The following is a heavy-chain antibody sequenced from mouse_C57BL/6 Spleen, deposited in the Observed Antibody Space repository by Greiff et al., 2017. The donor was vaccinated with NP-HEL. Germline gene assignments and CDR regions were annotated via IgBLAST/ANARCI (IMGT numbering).Heavy chain of an antibody. Sequence: EVKVVESGGGLVKPGGSLKLSCAASGFTFSDYGMHWVRQAPEKGLEWVAYISSGSSTIYYADTVKGRFTISRDNAKNTLFLQMTSLRSEDTAMYYCARGKNFDYGGQGTTLTVSS. CDR2: ISSGSSTI. CDR1: GFTFSDYG. CDR3: ARGKNFDY. J-gene: IGHJ2*01. V-gene: IGHV5-17*01.